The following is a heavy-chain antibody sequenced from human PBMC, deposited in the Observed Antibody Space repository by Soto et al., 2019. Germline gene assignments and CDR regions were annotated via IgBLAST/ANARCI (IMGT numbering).Heavy chain of an antibody. CDR1: GFTFSNAW. J-gene: IGHJ5*02. D-gene: IGHD2-21*01. CDR3: TTDSPQGEKGT. Sequence: EVQLVESGGGLVKPGGSLRLSCAASGFTFSNAWMSWVRQAPGKGLEWVGRIKSKTDGGTTEYAAPVKDRFTISRDDSKNTLYLKMNSLKTEDTAVYYCTTDSPQGEKGTWGQGTLVTVSS. CDR2: IKSKTDGGTT. V-gene: IGHV3-15*01.